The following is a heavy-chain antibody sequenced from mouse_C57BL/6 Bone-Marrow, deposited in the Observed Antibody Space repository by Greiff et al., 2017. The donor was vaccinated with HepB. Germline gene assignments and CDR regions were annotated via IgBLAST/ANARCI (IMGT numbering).Heavy chain of an antibody. D-gene: IGHD1-1*01. Sequence: QVQLQQPGAELVKPGASVKLSCKASGYTFTSYWMHWVKQRPGQGLEWIGMIHPNSGSTNYNEKFKSKATLTADKSSSTAYMQLSSLTSEDSAVYYCASLYYYGSSYGSWFAYWGQGTLVTVSA. CDR1: GYTFTSYW. J-gene: IGHJ3*01. CDR2: IHPNSGST. CDR3: ASLYYYGSSYGSWFAY. V-gene: IGHV1-64*01.